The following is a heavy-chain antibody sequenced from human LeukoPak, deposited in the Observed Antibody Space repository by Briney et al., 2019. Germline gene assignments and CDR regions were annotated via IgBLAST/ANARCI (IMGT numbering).Heavy chain of an antibody. V-gene: IGHV1-69*13. CDR3: ARQSTVYGDAFDI. D-gene: IGHD5/OR15-5a*01. J-gene: IGHJ3*02. CDR2: IIPIFGTA. CDR1: GGTFSSYA. Sequence: ASVKVSCKASGGTFSSYAISWVRQAPGQGLEWMGGIIPIFGTANYAQKFQGRVTITADESTSTAYMELSSLRSEDTAVYYCARQSTVYGDAFDIWGQGTMVTVSS.